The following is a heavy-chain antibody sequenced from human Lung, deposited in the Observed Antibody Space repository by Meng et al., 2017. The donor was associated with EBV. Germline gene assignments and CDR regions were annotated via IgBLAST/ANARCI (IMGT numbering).Heavy chain of an antibody. CDR3: GTLKYTSGFYGPAY. CDR2: INTNTGNP. CDR1: GYIYTNYA. D-gene: IGHD6-19*01. J-gene: IGHJ4*02. V-gene: IGHV7-4-1*02. Sequence: QVQLVQSGAELKKPGASVKFSCKASGYIYTNYAMNWVRQAPGQGLEWMGWINTNTGNPYYAQDFTGRFVFSVDTSVSTAYLQISSLKAEDTAVYYCGTLKYTSGFYGPAYWGQGALVTVSS.